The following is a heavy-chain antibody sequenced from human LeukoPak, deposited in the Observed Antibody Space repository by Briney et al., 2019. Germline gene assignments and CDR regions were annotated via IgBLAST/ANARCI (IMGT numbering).Heavy chain of an antibody. CDR1: GFTFSSYE. CDR3: ARDYGGSSPFDY. D-gene: IGHD4-23*01. Sequence: GGSLRLSCAASGFTFSSYEMHWVRQAPGKWLEWVSYISSSGSTIYYADSVKGRFTISRDNAKNSLYLQMNSLRAEDTAVYYCARDYGGSSPFDYWGQGTLVTVSS. J-gene: IGHJ4*02. CDR2: ISSSGSTI. V-gene: IGHV3-48*03.